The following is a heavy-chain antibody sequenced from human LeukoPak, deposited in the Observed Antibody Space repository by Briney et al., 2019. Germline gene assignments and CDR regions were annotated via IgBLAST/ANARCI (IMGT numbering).Heavy chain of an antibody. Sequence: ASVKVSCKASGYTFTSYFMHWVRQAPGQGLEWMGIINPSGGSTSYAQKFQGRVTMTRDMSTSTVYMELSSLRSEDTAVYYCARVSHSGSYGFVYYFDYWGQGTLVTVPS. D-gene: IGHD3-10*01. CDR3: ARVSHSGSYGFVYYFDY. CDR2: INPSGGST. J-gene: IGHJ4*02. CDR1: GYTFTSYF. V-gene: IGHV1-46*01.